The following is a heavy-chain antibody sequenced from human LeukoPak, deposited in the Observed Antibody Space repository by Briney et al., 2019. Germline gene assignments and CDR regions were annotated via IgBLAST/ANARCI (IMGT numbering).Heavy chain of an antibody. CDR2: INHSGST. CDR1: GGSFSGYY. Sequence: PSETLSLTCAVYGGSFSGYYWSWIRQPPGKGLEWIGEINHSGSTYYNPSLKSRVTISVDTSKNQFSLKLSSVTAADTAVYYCARSDDILTGYAFDIWGQGTMVTVSS. V-gene: IGHV4-34*01. D-gene: IGHD3-9*01. CDR3: ARSDDILTGYAFDI. J-gene: IGHJ3*02.